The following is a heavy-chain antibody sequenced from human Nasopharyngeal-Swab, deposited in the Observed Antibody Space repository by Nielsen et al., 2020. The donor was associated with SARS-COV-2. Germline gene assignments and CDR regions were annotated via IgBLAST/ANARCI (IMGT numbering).Heavy chain of an antibody. J-gene: IGHJ6*02. Sequence: GESLKISCAASGFTFSSYWMHWVRQAPGKGLVWVSRINSDGSSTSYADSVKGRFTISRDNAKNTLYLQMNSLRAEDMAVYYCARGAVMSDSSEYYYYYYGMDVWGQGTTVTVSS. V-gene: IGHV3-74*01. CDR1: GFTFSSYW. D-gene: IGHD3-22*01. CDR3: ARGAVMSDSSEYYYYYYGMDV. CDR2: INSDGSST.